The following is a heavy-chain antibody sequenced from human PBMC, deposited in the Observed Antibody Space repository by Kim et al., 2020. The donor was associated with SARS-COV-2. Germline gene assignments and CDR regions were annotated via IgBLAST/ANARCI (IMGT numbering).Heavy chain of an antibody. D-gene: IGHD1-26*01. Sequence: ADSVKGRFTISRDNSKNTLYLQMNSLRAEDTAVYYCAKDSGSYYVRFDYWGQGTLVTVSS. J-gene: IGHJ4*02. CDR3: AKDSGSYYVRFDY. V-gene: IGHV3-30*02.